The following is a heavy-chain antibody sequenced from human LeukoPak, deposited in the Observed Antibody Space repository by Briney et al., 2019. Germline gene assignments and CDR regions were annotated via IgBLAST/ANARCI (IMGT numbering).Heavy chain of an antibody. CDR3: AVSTTTMTTRTLDY. Sequence: SETLSLTCAVYGGSFSTYYCTWIRQPPGKGLDWIGEINQSGSTKYNPSLKSRGTISLDTSKNQFPLKLSSVTAADTAVYYCAVSTTTMTTRTLDYWGEGTLVTVSS. CDR2: INQSGST. CDR1: GGSFSTYY. D-gene: IGHD4-17*01. V-gene: IGHV4-34*01. J-gene: IGHJ4*02.